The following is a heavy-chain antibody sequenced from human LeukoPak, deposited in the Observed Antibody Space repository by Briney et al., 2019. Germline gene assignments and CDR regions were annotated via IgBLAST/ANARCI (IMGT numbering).Heavy chain of an antibody. CDR3: ARGGYSYAGDFDY. CDR2: ISGSGGST. CDR1: GFTFSSYA. J-gene: IGHJ4*02. D-gene: IGHD5-18*01. Sequence: GGSLRLSCAASGFTFSSYAMSWVRQAPGKGLEWVSAISGSGGSTYYADSVKGRFTISRDNAKNSLYLQMNSLSAEDTAVYYCARGGYSYAGDFDYWGQGTLVTVSS. V-gene: IGHV3-23*01.